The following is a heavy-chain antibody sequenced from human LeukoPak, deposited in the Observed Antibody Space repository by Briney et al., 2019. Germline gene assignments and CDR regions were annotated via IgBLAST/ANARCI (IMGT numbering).Heavy chain of an antibody. J-gene: IGHJ3*02. CDR2: IYYSGST. V-gene: IGHV4-59*01. CDR1: GGSISSYS. Sequence: SETLSLTCTVSGGSISSYSWTWIRQPPGKGLEWIGSIYYSGSTNYNPSLKSRVTISVDTSKNQFSLKLSSVTAADTAVYYCVRDWVLGAFDIWGQGTMVTVSS. CDR3: VRDWVLGAFDI. D-gene: IGHD2-2*03.